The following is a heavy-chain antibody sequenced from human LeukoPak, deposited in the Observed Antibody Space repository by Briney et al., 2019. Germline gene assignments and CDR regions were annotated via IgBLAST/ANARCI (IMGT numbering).Heavy chain of an antibody. CDR1: GGSISGSIYSTDG. CDR3: ANSPRN. Sequence: SETLSLTCAVSGGSISGSIYSTDGWRWVRQPPGKGLEWIGEIHHSGRTNYNPSLKSRVTVSMNKTKNQFSLQLRSVTAADTAVYYCANSPRNWGQGTLVTVSS. V-gene: IGHV4-4*02. D-gene: IGHD1-14*01. CDR2: IHHSGRT. J-gene: IGHJ4*02.